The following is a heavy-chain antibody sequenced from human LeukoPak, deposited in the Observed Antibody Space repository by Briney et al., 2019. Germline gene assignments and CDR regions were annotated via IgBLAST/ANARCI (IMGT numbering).Heavy chain of an antibody. D-gene: IGHD6-19*01. CDR3: AKDSSGYY. CDR1: GFTFRSSW. CDR2: IKPDASEK. Sequence: GGSLRLSCAASGFTFRSSWMSWVRQAPGKGLEWVANIKPDASEKYYVDSVKGRFTISRDNDKNTLFLHMNTLRAEDTAVYYCAKDSSGYYWGQGTLVTVSS. V-gene: IGHV3-7*04. J-gene: IGHJ4*02.